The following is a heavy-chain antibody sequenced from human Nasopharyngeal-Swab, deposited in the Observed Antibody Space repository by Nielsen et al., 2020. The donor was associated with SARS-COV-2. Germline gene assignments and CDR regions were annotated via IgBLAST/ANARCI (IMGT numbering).Heavy chain of an antibody. V-gene: IGHV4-34*01. CDR2: INHSGST. Sequence: SETLSLTCAVYGGSFSGYYWSWIRQPPGKGLEWIGEINHSGSTNYNPSLKSRVTLLVDKSKNQFSLNLNSMTAADTAVYYCARGGNWQFDSWGQGILVTVSS. J-gene: IGHJ4*02. CDR3: ARGGNWQFDS. D-gene: IGHD1-1*01. CDR1: GGSFSGYY.